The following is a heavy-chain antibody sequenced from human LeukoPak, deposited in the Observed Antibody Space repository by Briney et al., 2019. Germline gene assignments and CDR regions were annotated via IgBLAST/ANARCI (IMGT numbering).Heavy chain of an antibody. CDR2: ISSSSSYI. CDR1: GFTFSSYS. D-gene: IGHD2-2*01. CDR3: ARDKYYCSSTSCYNDY. J-gene: IGHJ4*02. V-gene: IGHV3-21*01. Sequence: GGSLRLSCAASGFTFSSYSMNWVRQAPGKGLEWVSSISSSSSYIYYADSVKGRFTISRDNAKNSLYLQMNSLRAEDTAVYYCARDKYYCSSTSCYNDYWGQGTLVTVSS.